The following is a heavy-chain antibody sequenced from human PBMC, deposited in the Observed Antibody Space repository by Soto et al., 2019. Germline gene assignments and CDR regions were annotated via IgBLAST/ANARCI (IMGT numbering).Heavy chain of an antibody. V-gene: IGHV1-8*01. D-gene: IGHD2-2*02. CDR3: ARPYCESTSCHTDWFDP. Sequence: QVQLVQSGAEVKKPGASVKVSCKASGYSFSTYDINWVRQAAGQGLEWMGWVNPKSGNTAYAQRFRGRVTMTSNTSIGTAGMVMGALAPEDTAVYYCARPYCESTSCHTDWFDPWGQGTLVTVSS. J-gene: IGHJ5*02. CDR2: VNPKSGNT. CDR1: GYSFSTYD.